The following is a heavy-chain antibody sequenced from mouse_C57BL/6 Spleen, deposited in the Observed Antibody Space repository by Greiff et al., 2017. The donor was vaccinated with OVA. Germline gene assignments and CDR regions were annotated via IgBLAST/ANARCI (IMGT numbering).Heavy chain of an antibody. CDR2: ISGGGGNT. CDR3: ARGGAVVAPRYFDV. D-gene: IGHD1-1*01. V-gene: IGHV5-9*01. Sequence: EVQGVESGGGLVKPGGSLKLSCAASGFTFSSYTMSWVRQTPEKRLEWVATISGGGGNTYYPDSVKGRFTISRDNAKNTLYLQMSSLRSEDTALYYCARGGAVVAPRYFDVWGTGTTVTVSS. CDR1: GFTFSSYT. J-gene: IGHJ1*03.